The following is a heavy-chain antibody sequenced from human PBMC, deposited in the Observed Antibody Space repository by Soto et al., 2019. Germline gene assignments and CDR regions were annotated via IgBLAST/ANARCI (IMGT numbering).Heavy chain of an antibody. Sequence: SVKVSCKASGGTFSSYAISWVRQAPGQGLEWKGGIIPIFGTANYAQKFQGRVTITAYKCTSPSYMELSSRRSEDRAVFSCARVMTRTVAPYFDFGGREPRVPVSS. CDR2: IIPIFGTA. J-gene: IGHJ4*02. CDR1: GGTFSSYA. CDR3: ARVMTRTVAPYFDF. D-gene: IGHD3-16*01. V-gene: IGHV1-69*06.